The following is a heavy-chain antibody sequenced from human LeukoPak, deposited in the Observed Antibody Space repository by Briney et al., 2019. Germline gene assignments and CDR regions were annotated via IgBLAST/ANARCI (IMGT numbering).Heavy chain of an antibody. CDR3: AREVSRGNWNSDYYYYMDV. CDR1: GYSISSGYY. D-gene: IGHD1-7*01. V-gene: IGHV4-38-2*02. CDR2: IYHSGST. Sequence: SETLSLTCTVSGYSISSGYYWGWIRQPPGKGLEWIGSIYHSGSTYYNPSLKSRVTISVDTSKNQFSLKLSSVTAADTAVYYCAREVSRGNWNSDYYYYMDVWGKGTTVTVSS. J-gene: IGHJ6*03.